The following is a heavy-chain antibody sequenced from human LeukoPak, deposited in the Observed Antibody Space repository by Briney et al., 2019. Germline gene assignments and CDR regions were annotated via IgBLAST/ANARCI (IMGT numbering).Heavy chain of an antibody. J-gene: IGHJ6*02. D-gene: IGHD6-6*01. CDR3: ARHLSPYSSSCRYYYGMDV. CDR2: IYYSGST. V-gene: IGHV4-59*08. Sequence: SETLSLLYTVSGGSLSSFYWSWIRQPPGKGLEWIGYIYYSGSTNYNPSLKSRVTISEDTSKNQFSLKVRSVTAADTAVYYCARHLSPYSSSCRYYYGMDVWGQGTTVTVSS. CDR1: GGSLSSFY.